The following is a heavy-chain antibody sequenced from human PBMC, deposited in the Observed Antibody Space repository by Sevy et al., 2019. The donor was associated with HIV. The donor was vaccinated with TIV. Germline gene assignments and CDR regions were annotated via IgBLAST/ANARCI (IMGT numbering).Heavy chain of an antibody. CDR1: GFTFSDDS. CDR2: ISGRSSTI. D-gene: IGHD1-26*01. CDR3: ARESGSYRCNDFDS. V-gene: IGHV3-48*01. Sequence: GGSLRLSCAASGFTFSDDSMNWVRQAPGKGLEWVAYISGRSSTISYADSVKGRFIVSRDNAMNSLYLQMNSLRAEDTAFYFCARESGSYRCNDFDSWGQGTLVTVSS. J-gene: IGHJ4*02.